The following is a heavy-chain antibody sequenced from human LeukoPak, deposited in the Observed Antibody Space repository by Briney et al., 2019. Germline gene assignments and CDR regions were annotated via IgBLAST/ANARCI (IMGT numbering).Heavy chain of an antibody. D-gene: IGHD3-10*01. V-gene: IGHV1-2*02. J-gene: IGHJ6*03. CDR2: INPNSGGT. CDR3: ARDLRLLWFGEKYYYYYMDV. CDR1: GYTFTGYY. Sequence: GASVKVSCKASGYTFTGYYMHWVRQAPGQGLEWMGWINPNSGGTNYAQKFQGRVTMTRDTSISTAYMELSRLRSDDTAVYYCARDLRLLWFGEKYYYYYMDVWGKGTTVTVSS.